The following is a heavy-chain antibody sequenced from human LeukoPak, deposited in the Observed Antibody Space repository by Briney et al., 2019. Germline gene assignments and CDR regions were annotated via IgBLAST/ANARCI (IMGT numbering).Heavy chain of an antibody. CDR2: INPNAGST. D-gene: IGHD2-8*02. CDR3: ARDQQYSPGYVY. V-gene: IGHV1-46*01. CDR1: GYTFTSYY. Sequence: SVKVSCKASGYTFTSYYMHWVRQAPGQGLEWMGIINPNAGSTTYAEKFQARVKMTSDTSTGTVYMELSRLRSEDTAVYFCARDQQYSPGYVYWGQGTLVTVSS. J-gene: IGHJ4*02.